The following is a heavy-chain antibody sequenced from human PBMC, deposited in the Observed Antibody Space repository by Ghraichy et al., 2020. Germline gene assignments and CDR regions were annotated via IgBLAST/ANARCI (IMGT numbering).Heavy chain of an antibody. D-gene: IGHD6-13*01. Sequence: SETLSLTCTVSGGSISSGDYYWSWIRQPPGKGLEWIGYIYYSGSTYYNPSLKSRVTISVDTSKNQFSLKLSSVTAADTAVYYCARDQGGDSSSPETLNWYFDLWGRGTLVTVSS. CDR2: IYYSGST. CDR1: GGSISSGDYY. J-gene: IGHJ2*01. V-gene: IGHV4-30-4*01. CDR3: ARDQGGDSSSPETLNWYFDL.